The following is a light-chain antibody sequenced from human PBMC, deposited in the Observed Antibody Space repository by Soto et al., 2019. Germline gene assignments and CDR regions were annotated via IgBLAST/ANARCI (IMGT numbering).Light chain of an antibody. CDR1: SSDVGGYNY. CDR3: SSYTSSTAYV. V-gene: IGLV2-14*01. Sequence: SVLPQPASVSGSPGQSVTISCTGTSSDVGGYNYVSWYQLHPGKAPKLILYEVTNRPSGVSDRFSGSKSGNTASLTISGLQAEDEADYYCSSYTSSTAYVFGTGTKVTVL. J-gene: IGLJ1*01. CDR2: EVT.